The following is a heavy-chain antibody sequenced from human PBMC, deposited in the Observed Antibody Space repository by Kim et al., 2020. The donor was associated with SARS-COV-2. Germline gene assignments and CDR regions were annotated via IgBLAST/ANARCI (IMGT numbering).Heavy chain of an antibody. CDR3: ARVGVVVPLDYFDY. D-gene: IGHD2-15*01. J-gene: IGHJ4*02. Sequence: AQKFQGRVTITADESTSTAYRELSSLRSEDTAVYYCARVGVVVPLDYFDYWGQGTLVTVSS. V-gene: IGHV1-69*01.